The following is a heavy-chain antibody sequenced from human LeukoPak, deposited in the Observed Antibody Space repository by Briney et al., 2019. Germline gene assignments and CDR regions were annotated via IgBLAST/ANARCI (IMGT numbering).Heavy chain of an antibody. D-gene: IGHD3-22*01. CDR1: GFTLCGFA. CDR3: ARDLGGYGYYGMDV. J-gene: IGHJ6*02. Sequence: GGSLRLSCAASGFTLCGFAMHWVRQAPGKGLEWVAVLLHDGSEKYYADSVKGRFTISRDTSKNMVYLQMNSLRAEETAVYYCARDLGGYGYYGMDVWGQGTTVTVSS. CDR2: LLHDGSEK. V-gene: IGHV3-30-3*01.